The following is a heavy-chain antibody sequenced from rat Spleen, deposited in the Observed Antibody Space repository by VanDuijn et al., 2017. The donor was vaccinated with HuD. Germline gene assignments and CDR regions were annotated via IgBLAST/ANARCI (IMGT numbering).Heavy chain of an antibody. D-gene: IGHD3-4*01. CDR1: GFTFNNYW. CDR3: TREAGTP. V-gene: IGHV5-31*01. Sequence: EVQLVESGGGLVQPGRSLKLSCVASGFTFNNYWMTWIRQAPGKGLEWVASITNTGGSTYYPDPVKGRFTISRDNAKSTLYLQMNSLRSEDTATYYCTREAGTPWGKGVMVTISS. CDR2: ITNTGGST. J-gene: IGHJ2*01.